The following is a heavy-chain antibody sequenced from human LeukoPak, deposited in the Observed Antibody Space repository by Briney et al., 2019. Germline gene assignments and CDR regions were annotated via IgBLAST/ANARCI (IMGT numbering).Heavy chain of an antibody. J-gene: IGHJ1*01. CDR1: GYTFTSYD. D-gene: IGHD3-22*01. Sequence: GASVKVSCKASGYTFTSYDINWVRQATGQGLEWMGWMNPNSGNTGYAQKFQGRVTITRNTSISTAYMELSSLRSEDTAVYYCATDLKSNYYDSSGYSFQHWGQGTLVTVSS. CDR3: ATDLKSNYYDSSGYSFQH. CDR2: MNPNSGNT. V-gene: IGHV1-8*03.